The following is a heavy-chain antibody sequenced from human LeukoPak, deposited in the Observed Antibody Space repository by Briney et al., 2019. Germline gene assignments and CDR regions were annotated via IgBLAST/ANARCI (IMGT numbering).Heavy chain of an antibody. CDR2: MNPNSGNT. V-gene: IGHV1-8*03. J-gene: IGHJ4*02. CDR1: GYTFTSYD. CDR3: ARATYSSGRQPLYYFDY. Sequence: ASVKVSCKASGYTFTSYDINWVRQATGQGLEWMGWMNPNSGNTGYAQKFQGRVTITRNTSISTAYMELSSLRSEDTAVYYCARATYSSGRQPLYYFDYWGQGTLVTVSS. D-gene: IGHD6-19*01.